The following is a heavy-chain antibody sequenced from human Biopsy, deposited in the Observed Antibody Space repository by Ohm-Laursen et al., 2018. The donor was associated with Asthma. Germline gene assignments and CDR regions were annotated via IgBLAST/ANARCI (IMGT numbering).Heavy chain of an antibody. Sequence: SSVKVSCKASGDSLGSFINYAISWVRQAPRQGLEWMGGLIPVLGAADYAPMFEGRVTITADESTSTAYLELTSLRFEDTAVYYCARGYSGTDRIVYYYSGMEVWGQGTTVTVSS. CDR3: ARGYSGTDRIVYYYSGMEV. D-gene: IGHD5-12*01. CDR1: GDSLGSFINYA. J-gene: IGHJ6*02. CDR2: LIPVLGAA. V-gene: IGHV1-69*01.